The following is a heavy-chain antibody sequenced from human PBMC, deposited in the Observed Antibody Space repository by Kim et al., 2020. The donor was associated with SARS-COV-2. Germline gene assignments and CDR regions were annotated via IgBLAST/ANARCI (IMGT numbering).Heavy chain of an antibody. CDR3: ARRSGVDSGWYVWVENNWFDP. J-gene: IGHJ5*02. CDR2: ISSNSRYI. Sequence: GGSLRLSCAASGFTFSSYSMNWVRQAPGKGLEWVSSISSNSRYIYYADSVKGRFTISRDNAKNSLYLQMNSLRAEDTAVYYCARRSGVDSGWYVWVENNWFDPWGQGTLVTVSS. V-gene: IGHV3-21*04. CDR1: GFTFSSYS. D-gene: IGHD6-19*01.